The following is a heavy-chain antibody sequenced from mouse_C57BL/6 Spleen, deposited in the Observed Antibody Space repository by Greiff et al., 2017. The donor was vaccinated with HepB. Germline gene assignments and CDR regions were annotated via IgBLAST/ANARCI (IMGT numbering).Heavy chain of an antibody. J-gene: IGHJ4*01. D-gene: IGHD4-1*01. CDR1: GYTFTDYE. Sequence: QVQLQQPGAELVRPGASVTLSCKASGYTFTDYEMHWVKQTPVHGLEWIGAIDPETGGTAYNQKFKGKAILTADKSSSTAYMELRSLTSEDSAVYYCTRDLTGTEYAMDYWGQGTSVTVSS. V-gene: IGHV1-15*01. CDR3: TRDLTGTEYAMDY. CDR2: IDPETGGT.